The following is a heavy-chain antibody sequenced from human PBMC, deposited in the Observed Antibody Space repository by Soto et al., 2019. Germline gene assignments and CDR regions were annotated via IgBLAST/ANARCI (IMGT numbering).Heavy chain of an antibody. CDR2: INHSGST. J-gene: IGHJ6*02. Sequence: QVQLQQWGAGLLKPSETLSLTCAVYGGSFSGYYWSWIRQPPGKGLEWIGEINHSGSTNYNPSLKGRVPITVDTFKNQVSLKLSSVTAADTAVYYCARVTGRYYYGMDVWGQGTTVTVSS. V-gene: IGHV4-34*01. CDR3: ARVTGRYYYGMDV. CDR1: GGSFSGYY.